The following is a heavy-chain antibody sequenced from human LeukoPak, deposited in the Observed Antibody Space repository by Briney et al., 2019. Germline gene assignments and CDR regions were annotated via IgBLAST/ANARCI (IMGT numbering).Heavy chain of an antibody. CDR2: IYYSGST. Sequence: SETLSLTCTVSGGSISSYYWSWIRQPPGKGLEWIGYIYYSGSTNYNPSLRSRVTISVDTSKNQFSLKLSSVTAADTAVYYCARGIRGALDYWGQGTLVTVSS. CDR3: ARGIRGALDY. V-gene: IGHV4-59*01. CDR1: GGSISSYY. D-gene: IGHD1-26*01. J-gene: IGHJ4*02.